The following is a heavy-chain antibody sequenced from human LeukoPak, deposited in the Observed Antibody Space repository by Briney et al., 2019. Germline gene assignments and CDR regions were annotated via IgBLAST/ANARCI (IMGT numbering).Heavy chain of an antibody. CDR2: IYYSGST. D-gene: IGHD2-21*01. J-gene: IGHJ4*02. CDR1: GGSISSSSYY. Sequence: PSETLSLTCTVSGGSISSSSYYWGWIRQPPGKGLEWIGSIYYSGSTYYNPSLKSRVTISVDTSKNQFSLKLSSVTAADTAVYYCARSYSDFDYWGQGTLVTVSS. V-gene: IGHV4-39*07. CDR3: ARSYSDFDY.